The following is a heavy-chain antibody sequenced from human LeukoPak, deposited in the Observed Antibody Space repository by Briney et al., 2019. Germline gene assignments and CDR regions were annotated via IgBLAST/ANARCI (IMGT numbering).Heavy chain of an antibody. CDR3: ARAVTYYYDSSGYEFDY. V-gene: IGHV4-30-4*01. CDR1: GGSISSTFYY. Sequence: PSETLSLTCTVSGGSISSTFYYWSWIRQPPGKGLEWIGYIYYSGSTYYNPSLKSRVTISVDTSKNQFSLKLSSVTAADTAVYYCARAVTYYYDSSGYEFDYWGQGTLVTVSS. D-gene: IGHD3-22*01. J-gene: IGHJ4*02. CDR2: IYYSGST.